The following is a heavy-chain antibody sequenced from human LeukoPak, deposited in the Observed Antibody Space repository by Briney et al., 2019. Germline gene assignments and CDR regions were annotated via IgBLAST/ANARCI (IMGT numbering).Heavy chain of an antibody. CDR3: AKDHITMIVVVMFDY. CDR2: ISYDGSNK. V-gene: IGHV3-30*04. J-gene: IGHJ4*02. Sequence: PGGSLRLSCAASGFTFSSYAMHWVRRAPGKGLEWVAVISYDGSNKYYADSVKGRFTISRDNSKNTLYLQMNSLRAEDTAVYYCAKDHITMIVVVMFDYWGQGTLVTVSS. D-gene: IGHD3-22*01. CDR1: GFTFSSYA.